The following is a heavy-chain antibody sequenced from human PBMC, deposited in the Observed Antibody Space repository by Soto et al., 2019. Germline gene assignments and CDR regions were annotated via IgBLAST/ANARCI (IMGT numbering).Heavy chain of an antibody. J-gene: IGHJ4*02. Sequence: VQLGESCGGLVQPGGSLRLSCAASGFTFSNYWMHWVRQAPGTGLVWVSRINNDGSSATYPDSVEGRFTISGDNAKGTLYLQMDSLRAEDTALYYGASRGDYLAFDYCGQGTLVTVYS. CDR1: GFTFSNYW. D-gene: IGHD3-10*01. V-gene: IGHV3-74*03. CDR3: ASRGDYLAFDY. CDR2: INNDGSSA.